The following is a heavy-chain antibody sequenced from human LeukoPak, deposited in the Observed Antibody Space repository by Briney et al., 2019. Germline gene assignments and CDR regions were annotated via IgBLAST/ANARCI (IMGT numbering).Heavy chain of an antibody. CDR2: ISGSGDKT. D-gene: IGHD5-18*01. V-gene: IGHV3-23*01. CDR3: ARGGPGYDYFDY. Sequence: GGSLRLSCAASGFTFSNYAMSWLRQAPGKGLEWVSAISGSGDKTYYADSVRGRFAISRDNSKSTLYLQMNSLRAEDTAVYYCARGGPGYDYFDYWGQGTLVTVSS. CDR1: GFTFSNYA. J-gene: IGHJ4*02.